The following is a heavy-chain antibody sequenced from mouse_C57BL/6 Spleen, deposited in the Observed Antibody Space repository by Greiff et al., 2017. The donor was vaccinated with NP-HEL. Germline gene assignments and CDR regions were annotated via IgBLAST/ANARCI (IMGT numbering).Heavy chain of an antibody. CDR1: GFTFSDYG. CDR2: ISSGSSTI. J-gene: IGHJ4*01. Sequence: VKLVESGGGLVKPGGSLKLSCAASGFTFSDYGMHWVRQAPEKGLEWVAYISSGSSTIYYADTVKGRFTISRDNAKNTLFLQMTSLRSEDTAMYYCARNSNYESAMDYWGQGTSVTVSS. V-gene: IGHV5-17*01. D-gene: IGHD2-5*01. CDR3: ARNSNYESAMDY.